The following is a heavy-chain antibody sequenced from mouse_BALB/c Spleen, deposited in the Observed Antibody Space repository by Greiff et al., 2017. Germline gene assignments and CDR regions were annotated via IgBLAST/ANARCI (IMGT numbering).Heavy chain of an antibody. V-gene: IGHV5-6*01. D-gene: IGHD1-1*01. CDR3: ARRDYYGRGDY. J-gene: IGHJ2*01. Sequence: EVQVVESGGDLVKPGGSLKLSCAASGFTFSSYGMSWVRQTPDKRLEWVATISSGGSYTYYPDSVKGRFTISRDNAKNTLYLQMSSLKSEDTAMYYCARRDYYGRGDYWGQGTTLTVSS. CDR1: GFTFSSYG. CDR2: ISSGGSYT.